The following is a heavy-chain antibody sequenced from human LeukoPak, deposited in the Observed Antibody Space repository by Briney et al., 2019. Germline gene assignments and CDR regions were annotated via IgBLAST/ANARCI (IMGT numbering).Heavy chain of an antibody. D-gene: IGHD6-19*01. Sequence: GGSLRLPCAASGFTFSSYAMSWVRQAPGKGLEWVSAISGSGGSTYYADSVKGRFTISRDNSKNTLYLQMNSLRAEDTAVYYCAKDSPGSSGWYGYPDYWGQGTLVTVSS. CDR2: ISGSGGST. J-gene: IGHJ4*02. V-gene: IGHV3-23*01. CDR1: GFTFSSYA. CDR3: AKDSPGSSGWYGYPDY.